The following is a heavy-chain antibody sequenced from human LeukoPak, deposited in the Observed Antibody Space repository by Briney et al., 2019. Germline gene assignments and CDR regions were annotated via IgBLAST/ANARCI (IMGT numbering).Heavy chain of an antibody. V-gene: IGHV4-31*03. J-gene: IGHJ4*02. D-gene: IGHD5-18*01. CDR2: IYYSGST. Sequence: PSETLSLTCTVSGGSISSGGYYWSWIRQHPGKGLEWIGYIYYSGSTYYNPSLKSRVTISVDTSKNQFSLKLSSVTAADTAVYYCARPSGYSYGYGIDYWGQGTLVTVSS. CDR1: GGSISSGGYY. CDR3: ARPSGYSYGYGIDY.